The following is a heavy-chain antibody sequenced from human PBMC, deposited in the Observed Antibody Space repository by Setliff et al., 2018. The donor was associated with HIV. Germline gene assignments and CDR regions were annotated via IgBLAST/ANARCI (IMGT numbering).Heavy chain of an antibody. CDR1: NGSFSGYY. V-gene: IGHV4-34*01. D-gene: IGHD1-26*01. Sequence: SETLSLTCAVYNGSFSGYYWSWIRQPPGKGLEWIGEISHSGSTTYNPSLKSRVTMSVDTSKNQFSLKLNTVTAADTAMYYCALSAVPFIVGAISPLWGQGSLVTVSS. CDR3: ALSAVPFIVGAISPL. CDR2: ISHSGST. J-gene: IGHJ4*02.